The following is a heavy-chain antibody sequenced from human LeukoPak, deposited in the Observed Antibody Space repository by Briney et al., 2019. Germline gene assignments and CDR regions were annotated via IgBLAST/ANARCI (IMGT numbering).Heavy chain of an antibody. V-gene: IGHV1-69*04. CDR2: IIPILGIA. CDR3: ARDRDSSGWYAYY. J-gene: IGHJ4*02. CDR1: GGTFSSYT. D-gene: IGHD6-19*01. Sequence: GASVKVSCKASGGTFSSYTISWVLQAPGQGLEWMGRIIPILGIANYAQKFQGRVTITADKSTSTAYMELSSLRSEDTAVYYCARDRDSSGWYAYYWGQGTLVTVSS.